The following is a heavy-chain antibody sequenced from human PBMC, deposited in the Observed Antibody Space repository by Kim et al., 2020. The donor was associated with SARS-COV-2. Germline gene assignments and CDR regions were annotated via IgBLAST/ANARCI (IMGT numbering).Heavy chain of an antibody. Sequence: DSVKGRFTISRDNSKNTLYLQMNSLRAEDTAVYYCAKDPFNAAAWGYMDVWGKGTTVTVSS. J-gene: IGHJ6*03. V-gene: IGHV3-23*01. CDR3: AKDPFNAAAWGYMDV. D-gene: IGHD6-13*01.